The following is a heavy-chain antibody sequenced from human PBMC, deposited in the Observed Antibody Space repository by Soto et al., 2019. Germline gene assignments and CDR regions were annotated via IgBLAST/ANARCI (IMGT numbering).Heavy chain of an antibody. CDR2: VNPNTGVT. CDR3: TTLRLDP. J-gene: IGHJ5*02. Sequence: QVQLVQSGSEMKKPGASVKVSCQASGYTFTAFYMNWVRQAPGQGLEWMGWVNPNTGVTKYAQKFQGRVTMTRDTSINTAYMELSGLTSDDTAVYYCTTLRLDPWGQGTLVTVSS. D-gene: IGHD3-9*01. CDR1: GYTFTAFY. V-gene: IGHV1-2*02.